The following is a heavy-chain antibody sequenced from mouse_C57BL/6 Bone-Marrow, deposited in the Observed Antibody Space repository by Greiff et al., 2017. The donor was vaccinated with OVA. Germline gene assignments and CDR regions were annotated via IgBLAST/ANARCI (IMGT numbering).Heavy chain of an antibody. V-gene: IGHV14-2*01. Sequence: EVQLQQSGAELVKPGASVKLSCTASGFNINDYYMHWVKQRTEQGLEWIGRIDPEDGETKYAPNFQGKAPISADTSSNTAYLQLSSLTSEDTAVYYCARHGWPWFAYWGQGTLVTVSA. CDR3: ARHGWPWFAY. CDR1: GFNINDYY. J-gene: IGHJ3*01. D-gene: IGHD3-3*01. CDR2: IDPEDGET.